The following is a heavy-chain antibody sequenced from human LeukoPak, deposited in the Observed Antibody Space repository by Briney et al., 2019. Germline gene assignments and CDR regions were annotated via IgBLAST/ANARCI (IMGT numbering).Heavy chain of an antibody. D-gene: IGHD5-12*01. J-gene: IGHJ3*02. CDR2: INYSGST. V-gene: IGHV4-39*01. CDR1: GGSISSSSHF. CDR3: ATHRRSGSGGSENAFEI. Sequence: SETLSLTCTVSGGSISSSSHFWSWLRQPPGKGLEWIASINYSGSTYYNPSLKSRVTISGDTSKNQFSLKLNSVTAADTAIYYCATHRRSGSGGSENAFEIWGQGTMVTVSS.